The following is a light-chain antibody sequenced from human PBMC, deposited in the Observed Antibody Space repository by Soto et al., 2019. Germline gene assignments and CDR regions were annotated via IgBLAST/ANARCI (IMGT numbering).Light chain of an antibody. CDR2: DNN. J-gene: IGLJ2*01. V-gene: IGLV1-51*01. CDR1: SSNIGNNY. CDR3: GTWDSSLSAGVV. Sequence: QSVLTQPPSVSAAPGQKVTISCSGSSSNIGNNYVSWYQQLPGTAPKLLIYDNNKRPSGIPDLFSGFKSGTSATLGITGLPAGGQAGYYWGTWDSSLSAGVVFGGVTKLTVL.